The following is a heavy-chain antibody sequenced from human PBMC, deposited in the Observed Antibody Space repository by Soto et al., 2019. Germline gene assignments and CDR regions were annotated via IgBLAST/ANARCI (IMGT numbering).Heavy chain of an antibody. CDR3: AIEGEDIGDVYGGVGGAEYYYYGVEV. CDR2: MMPIFGTA. J-gene: IGHJ6*02. CDR1: GGTFRSYA. D-gene: IGHD3-3*01. Sequence: QVTLVQAGAGVNKPRNSVTGSCKASGGTFRSYAISWVRQSPGQGLDYMVGMMPIFGTANYGQKFQGRDTNTADESTSTTYIHPSRLSTEETAVYCCAIEGEDIGDVYGGVGGAEYYYYGVEVLGQWT. V-gene: IGHV1-69*01.